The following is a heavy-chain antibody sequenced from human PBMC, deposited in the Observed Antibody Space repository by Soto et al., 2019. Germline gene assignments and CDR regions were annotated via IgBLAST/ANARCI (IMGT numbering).Heavy chain of an antibody. CDR3: ARDWRQMARGGFFEY. Sequence: QVRLVQSGAEGKRPGSSVKLSCKVSGANSNSYSIAWVRQAPGQGLKWLGTIVPLSGTPNHAQQFQARVTITADTSTYAAYLDLRRLRSDDTAIYYCARDWRQMARGGFFEYWGQGGLV. CDR2: IVPLSGTP. J-gene: IGHJ4*02. V-gene: IGHV1-69*06. D-gene: IGHD3-16*01. CDR1: GANSNSYS.